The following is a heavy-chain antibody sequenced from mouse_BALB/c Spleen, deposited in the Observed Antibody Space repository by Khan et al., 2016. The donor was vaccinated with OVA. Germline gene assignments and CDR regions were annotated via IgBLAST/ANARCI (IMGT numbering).Heavy chain of an antibody. J-gene: IGHJ3*01. V-gene: IGHV1S81*02. CDR3: IRSGYGSFAY. Sequence: QVQLQQSGAELVKPGASVKLSCKASGYTFSSYYMYWVKQRPGQGLEWIGEINPNNGGTNFNEKFKSKATLTVDKSSSTAYMQLSSLTSEYSAVYYCIRSGYGSFAYWDQGTLVTVSA. D-gene: IGHD2-2*01. CDR1: GYTFSSYY. CDR2: INPNNGGT.